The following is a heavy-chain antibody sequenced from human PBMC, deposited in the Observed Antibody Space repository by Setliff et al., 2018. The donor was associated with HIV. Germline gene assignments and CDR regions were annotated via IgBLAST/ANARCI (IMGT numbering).Heavy chain of an antibody. Sequence: PSETLSLTCTVSGGSISSSSYCWGWIRQPPGKGLEWIGTISYSGTTYYNPSLKSRATISVETSKNQFSLKLNFVTAADTAVYYCARDGPPYYYGSGLDPWGQGTLVTVSS. CDR1: GGSISSSSYC. J-gene: IGHJ5*02. CDR3: ARDGPPYYYGSGLDP. D-gene: IGHD3-10*01. V-gene: IGHV4-39*07. CDR2: ISYSGTT.